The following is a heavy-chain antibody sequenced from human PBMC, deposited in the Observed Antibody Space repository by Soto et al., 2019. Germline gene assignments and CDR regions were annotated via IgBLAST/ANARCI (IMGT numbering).Heavy chain of an antibody. D-gene: IGHD3-16*01. J-gene: IGHJ4*02. V-gene: IGHV3-30*19. CDR3: ARDSDPRMIQEVITDDFDY. Sequence: QVQLVESGGGVVQPGRSLRLSCAASGFTFSSHGMHWVRQAPGKGLEWLAVISYDGNNEYYADSVKGRFTISRDSSRNMVYLQMNSLRVEDTAVYFCARDSDPRMIQEVITDDFDYWGQGTLVTVSS. CDR1: GFTFSSHG. CDR2: ISYDGNNE.